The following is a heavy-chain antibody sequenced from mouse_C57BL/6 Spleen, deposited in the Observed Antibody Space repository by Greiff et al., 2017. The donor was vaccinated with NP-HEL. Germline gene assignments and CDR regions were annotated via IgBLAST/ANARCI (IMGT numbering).Heavy chain of an antibody. CDR1: GYTFTSYW. J-gene: IGHJ4*01. CDR2: IYPGSGST. CDR3: ARYNGYDPMDY. D-gene: IGHD2-2*01. Sequence: QVQLQQSGAELVKPGASVKMSCKASGYTFTSYWITWVKQRPGQGLEWIGDIYPGSGSTNYNEKFNSKATLTVDTSSSTAYMQLSSLTSEDSAVYYCARYNGYDPMDYWGQGTSVTVSS. V-gene: IGHV1-55*01.